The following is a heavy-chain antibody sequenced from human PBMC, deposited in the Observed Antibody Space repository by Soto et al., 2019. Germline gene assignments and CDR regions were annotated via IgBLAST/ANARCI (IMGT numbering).Heavy chain of an antibody. V-gene: IGHV3-21*01. CDR2: ISSSSSYI. CDR1: GFTSSSYS. D-gene: IGHD2-2*01. CDR3: ARDLGYCSSTSCYYYGMDV. J-gene: IGHJ6*02. Sequence: GGSLRLSCAASGFTSSSYSMNWVRQAPGKGLEWVSSISSSSSYIYYADSVKGRFTISRDNAKNSLYLQMNSLRAEDTAVYYCARDLGYCSSTSCYYYGMDVWGQGTTVTVSS.